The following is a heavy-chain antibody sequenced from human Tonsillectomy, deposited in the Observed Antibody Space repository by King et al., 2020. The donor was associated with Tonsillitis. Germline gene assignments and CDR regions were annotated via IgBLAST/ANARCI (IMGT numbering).Heavy chain of an antibody. D-gene: IGHD6-19*01. J-gene: IGHJ4*02. Sequence: LQLQESGPGLVKPSQTLSLTCTVSGDSISSGHYSWSWIRQPAGKGLEWIGRIYASGSTNYNPSLMSRVTISVDTSKNRFSLKLSSVTAADTAVYFCARDNFTSAWSPFDCWGQGTLVTVTS. CDR1: GDSISSGHYS. CDR2: IYASGST. CDR3: ARDNFTSAWSPFDC. V-gene: IGHV4-61*02.